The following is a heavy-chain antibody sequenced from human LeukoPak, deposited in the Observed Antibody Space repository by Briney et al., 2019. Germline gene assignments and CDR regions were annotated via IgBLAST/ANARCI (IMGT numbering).Heavy chain of an antibody. CDR3: ATSRGYCSSTSCRDDYYFDY. Sequence: ASVKVSCKASGYTFTSYDINWVRQATGQGLEWMGWMNPNSGNTGYAQKFQGRVTITRNTSISTAYMELSSLRSDDTAVYYCATSRGYCSSTSCRDDYYFDYWGQGTLVTVSS. D-gene: IGHD2-2*01. V-gene: IGHV1-8*03. J-gene: IGHJ4*02. CDR2: MNPNSGNT. CDR1: GYTFTSYD.